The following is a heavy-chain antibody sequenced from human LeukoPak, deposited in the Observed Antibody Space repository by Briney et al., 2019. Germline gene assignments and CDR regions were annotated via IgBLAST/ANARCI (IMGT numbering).Heavy chain of an antibody. CDR1: GFTFSSYA. J-gene: IGHJ4*02. CDR3: AKDLGSVVTPPSLDF. D-gene: IGHD4-23*01. CDR2: ISGSGGDA. Sequence: GGSLRLSCAASGFTFSSYAMSWVRQAPGKGLEWVSAISGSGGDAYYADSVKGRFTISRDNSKNTLYLQMSSLRAEDTAVYYCAKDLGSVVTPPSLDFWGQGTLVTVSS. V-gene: IGHV3-23*01.